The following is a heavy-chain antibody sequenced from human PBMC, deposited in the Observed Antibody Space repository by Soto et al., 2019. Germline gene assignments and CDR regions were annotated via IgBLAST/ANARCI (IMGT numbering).Heavy chain of an antibody. CDR2: IYPGDSDT. V-gene: IGHV5-51*01. J-gene: IGHJ4*02. D-gene: IGHD2-2*01. Sequence: CKGSGYSFTSYWIGWVRQMPGKGLEWMGIIYPGDSDTRYSPSFQGQVTISADKSISTAYLQWSSLKASDTAMYYCASGGYCSSTSCYVGYYFDYWGQGTLVTVSS. CDR3: ASGGYCSSTSCYVGYYFDY. CDR1: GYSFTSYW.